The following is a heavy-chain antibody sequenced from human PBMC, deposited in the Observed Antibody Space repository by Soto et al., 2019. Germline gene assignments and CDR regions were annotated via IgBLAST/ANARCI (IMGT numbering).Heavy chain of an antibody. D-gene: IGHD6-13*01. J-gene: IGHJ6*02. V-gene: IGHV1-69*01. CDR3: ARNRYSSGWYGSYYYYYGMDV. Sequence: QVQLVQSGAEVKKPGSSVKVSCKASGGTFSSYAISWVRQAPGQGLEWMGGIIPIFGTANYAQKFQGRVTITADESTSTAYMELSSLRSEDTAVYYCARNRYSSGWYGSYYYYYGMDVWGQGTTVTVS. CDR1: GGTFSSYA. CDR2: IIPIFGTA.